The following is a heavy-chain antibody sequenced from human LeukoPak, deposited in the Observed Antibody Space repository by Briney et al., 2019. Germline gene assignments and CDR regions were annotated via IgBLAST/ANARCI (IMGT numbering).Heavy chain of an antibody. D-gene: IGHD6-19*01. Sequence: PSETLSLTCTVSGGSISSSNYYWGWIRQLPGKGLEWIGSIYYSGTTYQNLSLKSRVTISVDTSKNQFSLKLNSLTAADTAVYYCARLDSSGGGLVDYWGQGTLVTVSS. CDR1: GGSISSSNYY. J-gene: IGHJ4*02. V-gene: IGHV4-39*01. CDR2: IYYSGTT. CDR3: ARLDSSGGGLVDY.